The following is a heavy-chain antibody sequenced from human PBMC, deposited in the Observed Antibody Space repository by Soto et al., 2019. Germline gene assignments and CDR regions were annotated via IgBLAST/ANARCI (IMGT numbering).Heavy chain of an antibody. D-gene: IGHD3-22*01. Sequence: SETLPLPCTVCGGSISPYYWSWIRQTPGKGLEWIAYIYYSGSTNYNPSLKSRFTISVDTSKNQCSRKQSHETAADTAVYYCARASYCSDSFCYFLGSWGQGPRVTVSS. V-gene: IGHV4-59*01. CDR2: IYYSGST. CDR3: ARASYCSDSFCYFLGS. J-gene: IGHJ4*02. CDR1: GGSISPYY.